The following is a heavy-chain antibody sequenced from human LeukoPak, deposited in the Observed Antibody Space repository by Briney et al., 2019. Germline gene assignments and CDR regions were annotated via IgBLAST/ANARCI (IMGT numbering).Heavy chain of an antibody. Sequence: PGGSLRLSCAASGFTFSSYSMNWVRQAPGKGLVWVSRIRPDGRETNHADSVKGRFTISRDNAKNSLYLQMNSLRAEDTALYYCARTSSLPYDFWSGSYYYYYYMDVWGKGTTVTVSS. CDR1: GFTFSSYS. CDR2: IRPDGRET. D-gene: IGHD3-3*01. CDR3: ARTSSLPYDFWSGSYYYYYYMDV. V-gene: IGHV3-74*01. J-gene: IGHJ6*03.